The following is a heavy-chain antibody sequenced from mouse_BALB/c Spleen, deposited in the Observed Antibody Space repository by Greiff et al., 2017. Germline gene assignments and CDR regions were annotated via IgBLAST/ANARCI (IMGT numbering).Heavy chain of an antibody. CDR2: IWAGGST. V-gene: IGHV2-9*02. Sequence: VQLVESGPGLVAPSQSLSITCTVSGFSLTSYGVHWVRQPPGKGLEWLGVIWAGGSTNYNSALMSRLSISKDNSKSQVFLKMNSLQTDDTAMYYCARDHPSDYYGSSYDWFAYWGQGTLVTVSA. J-gene: IGHJ3*01. CDR1: GFSLTSYG. D-gene: IGHD1-1*01. CDR3: ARDHPSDYYGSSYDWFAY.